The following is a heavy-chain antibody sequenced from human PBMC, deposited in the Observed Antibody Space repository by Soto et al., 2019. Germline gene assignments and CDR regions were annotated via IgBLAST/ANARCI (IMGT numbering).Heavy chain of an antibody. J-gene: IGHJ4*02. D-gene: IGHD5-12*01. CDR3: AIGPGGYPPSY. V-gene: IGHV4-34*01. CDR1: GGSFSCYY. Sequence: SETRSRTWAVYGGSFSCYYWSWIRQPPGKGLEWIGEINHSGSTNYNPSLKRRVTIFVDTSKNQFSLKLSSVTAADTAVYHCAIGPGGYPPSYWGQGTLVTVSS. CDR2: INHSGST.